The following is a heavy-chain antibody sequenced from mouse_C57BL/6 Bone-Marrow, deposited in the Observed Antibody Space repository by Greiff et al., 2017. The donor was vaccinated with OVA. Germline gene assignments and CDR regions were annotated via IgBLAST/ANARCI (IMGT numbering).Heavy chain of an antibody. D-gene: IGHD1-1*01. Sequence: VQLQQSGPVLVKPGASVKMSCKASGYTFTDYYMNWVKQSHGKSLEWIGVINPYNGGPSYNQKFKGKATLTVDKSSSPAYMELNSLTSEDSAVYYCARNYYYGGYVDYWGQGTTLTVSS. CDR1: GYTFTDYY. V-gene: IGHV1-19*01. CDR3: ARNYYYGGYVDY. CDR2: INPYNGGP. J-gene: IGHJ2*01.